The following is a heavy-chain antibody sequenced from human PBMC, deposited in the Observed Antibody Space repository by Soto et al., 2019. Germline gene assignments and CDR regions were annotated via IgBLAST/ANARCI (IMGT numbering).Heavy chain of an antibody. CDR3: ARETTYYYGSGGYYTVPYDAFDI. J-gene: IGHJ3*02. CDR1: GYTFTSYY. CDR2: INPSGGST. Sequence: ASVKVSCKASGYTFTSYYMYWVRHAPGQGLEWMGIINPSGGSTSYAQKFQGRVTMTRDTSTSTVYMELSSLRSEDTAVYYCARETTYYYGSGGYYTVPYDAFDIWGQGTMVTVS. D-gene: IGHD3-10*01. V-gene: IGHV1-46*01.